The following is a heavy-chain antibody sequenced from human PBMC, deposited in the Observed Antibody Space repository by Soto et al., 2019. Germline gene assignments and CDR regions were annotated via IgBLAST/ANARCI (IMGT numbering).Heavy chain of an antibody. CDR3: AKHSGRYFYDSSGYYSLDY. D-gene: IGHD3-22*01. CDR2: ISYDGSNK. CDR1: GFTFSTHV. Sequence: GGSLRLSCAASGFTFSTHVMHWVRQAPGKGLEWVAVISYDGSNKDYADSVKGRFTISRDNSKNTLYLQMNSLRAEDTAVYYCAKHSGRYFYDSSGYYSLDYWGQGTLVTVS. V-gene: IGHV3-30*18. J-gene: IGHJ4*02.